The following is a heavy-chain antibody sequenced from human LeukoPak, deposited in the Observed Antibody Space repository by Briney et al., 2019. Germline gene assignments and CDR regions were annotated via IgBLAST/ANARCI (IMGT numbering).Heavy chain of an antibody. J-gene: IGHJ4*02. D-gene: IGHD3-22*01. V-gene: IGHV3-23*01. Sequence: GGSLRLSCAASGFTFSSYAMSWVRQAPGKGLEWVSFISPSGDRTSNADSVEGRFSISRDNTRNTLYLQMNSLRDEDTGVYYCAIMHGYYDGSGFWVQWGQGTLVTVSS. CDR1: GFTFSSYA. CDR2: ISPSGDRT. CDR3: AIMHGYYDGSGFWVQ.